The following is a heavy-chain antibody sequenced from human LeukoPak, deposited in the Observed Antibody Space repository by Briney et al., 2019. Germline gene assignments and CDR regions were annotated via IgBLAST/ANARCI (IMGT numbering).Heavy chain of an antibody. D-gene: IGHD3-22*01. CDR3: ARAGYYDSSGYYNPGNWFDP. CDR1: GYTFTGYY. CDR2: INANSGGT. Sequence: GASVKVSCKASGYTFTGYYMHWLRQAPRQGLEWMGWINANSGGTNYAQKFQGRVTMTRDTSISTAYMELSRLRSDDTAVYYCARAGYYDSSGYYNPGNWFDPWGQGTLVTVSS. V-gene: IGHV1-2*02. J-gene: IGHJ5*02.